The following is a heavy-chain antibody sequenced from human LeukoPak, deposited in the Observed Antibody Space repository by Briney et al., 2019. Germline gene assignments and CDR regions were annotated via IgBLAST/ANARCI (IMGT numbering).Heavy chain of an antibody. CDR1: GGSISSGSYY. CDR3: AVEGGSGSYP. Sequence: PSQTPSLTCTVSGGSISSGSYYWSWIRQPAGKGLEWIGRIYTSGSTNYNPSLKSRVTISVNTSKNQFSLKLSSVTAADTAVYYCAVEGGSGSYPWGQGTLVTVSS. CDR2: IYTSGST. V-gene: IGHV4-61*02. D-gene: IGHD3-10*01. J-gene: IGHJ5*02.